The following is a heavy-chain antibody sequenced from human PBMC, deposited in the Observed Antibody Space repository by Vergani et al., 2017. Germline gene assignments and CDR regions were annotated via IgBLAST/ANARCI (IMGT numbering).Heavy chain of an antibody. Sequence: QVQLQQWGAGLLKPSETLSLTCAVYGGSFSGYYWSWIRQPPGKGLEWIGEINHSGSTNYNPSLKSRVTISVDTSKNQFSRKLSSVTAADTAVYYCARGQRYYDFWSGYPRGFDYWGQGTLVTVSS. CDR2: INHSGST. V-gene: IGHV4-34*01. CDR3: ARGQRYYDFWSGYPRGFDY. D-gene: IGHD3-3*01. CDR1: GGSFSGYY. J-gene: IGHJ4*02.